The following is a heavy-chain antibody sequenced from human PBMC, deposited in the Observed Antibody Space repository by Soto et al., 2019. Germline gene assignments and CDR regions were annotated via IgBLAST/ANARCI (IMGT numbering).Heavy chain of an antibody. Sequence: PGESLKISCKGSGYSFTSYWISWVRQVPGIGLEWMGRIDPSDSYTNYSPSFQGRVTISADKSISTAYLQWNSLKASDTAMYYCARHNGYNRNFDYWGQGTLVTVSS. CDR2: IDPSDSYT. D-gene: IGHD5-12*01. V-gene: IGHV5-10-1*01. CDR1: GYSFTSYW. CDR3: ARHNGYNRNFDY. J-gene: IGHJ4*02.